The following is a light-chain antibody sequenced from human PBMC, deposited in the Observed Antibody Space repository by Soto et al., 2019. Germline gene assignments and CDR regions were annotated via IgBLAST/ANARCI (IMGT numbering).Light chain of an antibody. Sequence: EIVMTQSPANLSVSPGERATLSCRASQSVSSNLAWYQQKPGQGPRLLIYGASTRATGIPARFSGSGSGTEFTLTISSLQSKDFAVYYCQKYKKGPPYPFGQGTKVEIK. CDR2: GAS. V-gene: IGKV3-15*01. CDR3: QKYKKGPPYP. J-gene: IGKJ2*01. CDR1: QSVSSN.